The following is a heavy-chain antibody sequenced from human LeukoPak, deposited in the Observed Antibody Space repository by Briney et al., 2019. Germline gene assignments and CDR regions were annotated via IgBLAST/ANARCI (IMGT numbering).Heavy chain of an antibody. J-gene: IGHJ4*02. Sequence: PGRSLRLSCAASGFTFSSYAMHWVRQAPGKGLEWVAVISYDGSNKHYADSVKGRFTISRDNSKNTLYLQMNSLRTEDTAVYYCARAGGSSSWYGFDYWGQGTPVTVSS. CDR2: ISYDGSNK. CDR1: GFTFSSYA. V-gene: IGHV3-30-3*01. CDR3: ARAGGSSSWYGFDY. D-gene: IGHD6-13*01.